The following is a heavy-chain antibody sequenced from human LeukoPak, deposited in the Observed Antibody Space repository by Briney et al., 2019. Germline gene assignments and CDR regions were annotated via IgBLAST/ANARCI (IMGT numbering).Heavy chain of an antibody. D-gene: IGHD1-1*01. CDR2: ISTYNGNT. CDR1: GYTFINYG. J-gene: IGHJ4*01. Sequence: GASVKVSCKASGYTFINYGISWVRQAPGQGLEWMGRISTYNGNTNYTQKLQSRVTMTTDTSTRTVYMELRSLRSDDTAIYYCTRDQLNWGQGPLVTVSS. V-gene: IGHV1-18*01. CDR3: TRDQLN.